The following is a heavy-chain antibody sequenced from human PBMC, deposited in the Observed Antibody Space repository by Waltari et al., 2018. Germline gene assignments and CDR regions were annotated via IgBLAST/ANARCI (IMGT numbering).Heavy chain of an antibody. CDR3: ARSGQTIAVAFHYYYYMDV. V-gene: IGHV1-69*05. CDR2: IIPIFGTA. J-gene: IGHJ6*03. D-gene: IGHD6-19*01. Sequence: QVQLVQSGAEVKKPGSSVKVSCKASGGTFSSYAISWVRQAPGQGLEWMGGIIPIFGTANYAQKFQGRVTITTDESTSTAYMELSSLRSEDTAVYYCARSGQTIAVAFHYYYYMDVWGKGTTVTVSS. CDR1: GGTFSSYA.